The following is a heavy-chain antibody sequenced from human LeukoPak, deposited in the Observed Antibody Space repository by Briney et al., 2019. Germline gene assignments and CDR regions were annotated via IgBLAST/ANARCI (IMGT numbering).Heavy chain of an antibody. D-gene: IGHD3-10*01. J-gene: IGHJ5*02. V-gene: IGHV4-34*01. CDR1: GGSFSGYY. CDR2: ITHNGYT. CDR3: AASGGPLHSFYP. Sequence: SETLSLTCAVYGGSFSGYYWGWIRQPPGKGLQWIGEITHNGYTNYNPALKSRVTISIDTSKNEFSLKVSSVTAADMAIYYCAASGGPLHSFYPWGQGTLVTVSS.